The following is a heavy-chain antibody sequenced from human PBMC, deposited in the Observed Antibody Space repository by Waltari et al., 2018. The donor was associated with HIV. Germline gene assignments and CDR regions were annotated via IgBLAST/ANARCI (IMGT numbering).Heavy chain of an antibody. V-gene: IGHV3-21*01. CDR1: GFTFSSYS. CDR2: ISSSSTYI. D-gene: IGHD2-15*01. J-gene: IGHJ4*02. CDR3: ATDVARGRFDY. Sequence: EVQLVESVGDLVKPGASLRLSCAVSGFTFSSYSMTWLGQAPGKGLEWVSSISSSSTYIYYADSVKGRFSISRDNAKSSLFLQLTSLRADDTAVYFCATDVARGRFDYWGQGTPVTVSS.